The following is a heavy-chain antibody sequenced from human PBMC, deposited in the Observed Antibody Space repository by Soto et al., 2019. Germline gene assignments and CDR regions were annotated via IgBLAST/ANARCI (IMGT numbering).Heavy chain of an antibody. J-gene: IGHJ6*02. D-gene: IGHD1-26*01. CDR2: IYHSGST. CDR1: GGSISSGGYS. CDR3: ARAGELPAYYYGMDV. V-gene: IGHV4-30-2*01. Sequence: QLQLQESGSGLVKPSQTLSLTCAVSGGSISSGGYSWSWIRQPPGKGLEWIGYIYHSGSTYYNPALKGRVTISVDRSKNQFSLKLSSVTAADTAVYYCARAGELPAYYYGMDVWGQGTTVTVSS.